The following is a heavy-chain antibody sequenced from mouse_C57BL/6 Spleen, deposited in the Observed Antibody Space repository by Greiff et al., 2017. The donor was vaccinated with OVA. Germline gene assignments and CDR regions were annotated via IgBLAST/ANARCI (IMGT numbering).Heavy chain of an antibody. CDR2: IYPGDGDT. Sequence: QVQLQQSGPELVKPGASVKISCKASGYAFSSSWMNWVKQRPGKGLEWIGRIYPGDGDTNYNGKFKGKATLTADKSSSTAYMQLSSLTSEDSAGYFCARDYYDGSSYGGDFDVWGTGTTVTVSS. CDR3: ARDYYDGSSYGGDFDV. V-gene: IGHV1-82*01. J-gene: IGHJ1*03. D-gene: IGHD1-1*01. CDR1: GYAFSSSW.